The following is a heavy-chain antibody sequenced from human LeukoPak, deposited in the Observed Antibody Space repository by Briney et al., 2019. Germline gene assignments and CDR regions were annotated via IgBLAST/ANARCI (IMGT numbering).Heavy chain of an antibody. CDR2: ISSLGSTI. CDR3: ARGEQEMATMSIDY. D-gene: IGHD5-24*01. V-gene: IGHV3-48*01. J-gene: IGHJ4*02. CDR1: GFTFSTYN. Sequence: GGSLRLSCAASGFTFSTYNMNWVRQAPGKGLEWVSYISSLGSTIYYADSVKGRFTIFRDNAKNSLYLQMDGLRAEDTAVYYCARGEQEMATMSIDYWGQGTLVTVSS.